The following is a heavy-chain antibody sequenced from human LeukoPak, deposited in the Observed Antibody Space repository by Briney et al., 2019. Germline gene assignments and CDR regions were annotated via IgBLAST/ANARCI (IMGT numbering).Heavy chain of an antibody. Sequence: PGGSLRLSCAASGFTFDDYAMHWVRQAPGKGLEWVSLISWDGGSTYYADSVKGRFTISRDNSKNSLYLQMNSLRAEDTAVYYCARLPYSNSVYYYYYYMDVWGKGTTVTVSS. V-gene: IGHV3-43D*03. CDR2: ISWDGGST. CDR1: GFTFDDYA. CDR3: ARLPYSNSVYYYYYYMDV. J-gene: IGHJ6*03. D-gene: IGHD4-11*01.